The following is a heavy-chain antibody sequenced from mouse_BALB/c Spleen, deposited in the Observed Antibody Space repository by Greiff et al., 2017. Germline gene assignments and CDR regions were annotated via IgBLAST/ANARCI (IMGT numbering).Heavy chain of an antibody. CDR1: GFTFSSFG. J-gene: IGHJ4*01. Sequence: EVKLMESGGGLVQPGGSRKLSCAASGFTFSSFGMHWVRQAPEKGLEWVAYISSGSSTIYYADTVKGRFTISRDNPKNTLFLQMTSLRSEDTAMYYCARRGDYDGNYYAMDYWGQGTSVTVSS. CDR3: ARRGDYDGNYYAMDY. D-gene: IGHD2-4*01. CDR2: ISSGSSTI. V-gene: IGHV5-17*02.